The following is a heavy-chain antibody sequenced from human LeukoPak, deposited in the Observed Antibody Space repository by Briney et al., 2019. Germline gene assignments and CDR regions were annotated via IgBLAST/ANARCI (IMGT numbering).Heavy chain of an antibody. CDR2: IYYSGST. D-gene: IGHD6-13*01. CDR1: GGSIGTYS. CDR3: ARALAAAGTVRHYYYGMDV. J-gene: IGHJ6*02. Sequence: PSETLSLTCTVSGGSIGTYSWNWIRQPPGKGLEWIGYIYYSGSTNYNPSLKSRVTISVDTSKNQFSLKLSSVTAADTAVYYCARALAAAGTVRHYYYGMDVWGQGTTVTVSS. V-gene: IGHV4-59*01.